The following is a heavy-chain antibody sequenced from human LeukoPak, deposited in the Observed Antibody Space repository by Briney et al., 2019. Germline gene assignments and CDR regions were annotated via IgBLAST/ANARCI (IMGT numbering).Heavy chain of an antibody. CDR1: GFTFMIYA. CDR3: VRDGVGAPPFDY. J-gene: IGHJ4*02. CDR2: ISGSGGST. V-gene: IGHV3-23*01. Sequence: GGSLRLSCAASGFTFMIYAMSWVRQAPGKGLEWVSAISGSGGSTYYADSVKGRFTISRDNAKNTLLLQMNSLRAEDTAVYYCVRDGVGAPPFDYWGQGVLVTVSS. D-gene: IGHD1-26*01.